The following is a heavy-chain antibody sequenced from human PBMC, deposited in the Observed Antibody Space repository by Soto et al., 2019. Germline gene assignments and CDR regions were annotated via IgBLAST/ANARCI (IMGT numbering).Heavy chain of an antibody. Sequence: PGGSLRLSCAASGFTFSSYAMSWVRQAPGKGLEWVSAISGSGGSTYYADSVKGRFTISRDNSKNTLYLQMNSLRAEDTAVYYCEKDIYYYDSSGHPAYWGQGTLVTVSS. J-gene: IGHJ4*02. CDR3: EKDIYYYDSSGHPAY. CDR1: GFTFSSYA. CDR2: ISGSGGST. D-gene: IGHD3-22*01. V-gene: IGHV3-23*01.